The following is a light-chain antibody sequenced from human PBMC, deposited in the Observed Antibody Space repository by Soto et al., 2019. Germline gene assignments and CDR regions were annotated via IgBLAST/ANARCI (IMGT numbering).Light chain of an antibody. J-gene: IGKJ5*01. Sequence: EIVLTQSPATLSLSPGERATLSCMASQSVSSYLAWYQQKPGQAPRLLIYYASNRATGIPARFSGSGSGTDFTLTISSLEPEDFAVYYCQQRSNFGQGTRLEIK. CDR1: QSVSSY. CDR3: QQRSN. V-gene: IGKV3-11*01. CDR2: YAS.